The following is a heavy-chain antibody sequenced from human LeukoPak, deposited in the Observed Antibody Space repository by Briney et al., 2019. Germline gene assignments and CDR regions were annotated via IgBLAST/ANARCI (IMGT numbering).Heavy chain of an antibody. J-gene: IGHJ4*02. D-gene: IGHD2-15*01. CDR3: TRGLYCSGGSCHFDY. Sequence: PGGSLRLSCTASGFTFGDYVMSWFRQAPGKGLEWVGFIRSKAYGGTTEYAASVKGRFSISRDDSKSIGYLQMNSLKTEDTAVYYCTRGLYCSGGSCHFDYWGQGTLVTVSS. V-gene: IGHV3-49*03. CDR1: GFTFGDYV. CDR2: IRSKAYGGTT.